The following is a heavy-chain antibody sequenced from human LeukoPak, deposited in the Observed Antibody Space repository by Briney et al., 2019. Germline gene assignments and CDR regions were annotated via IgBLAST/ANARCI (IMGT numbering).Heavy chain of an antibody. CDR1: GYTFTSYD. Sequence: GASVKVSCKASGYTFTSYDINWVRQATGQGLKWMGWMNPNSGNTGYAQKFQGRVTMTRNTSISTAYMELSSLRSEDTAVYYCARRQQLVRPYYYYYYMDVWGKGTMVTVSS. V-gene: IGHV1-8*01. D-gene: IGHD6-13*01. CDR3: ARRQQLVRPYYYYYYMDV. J-gene: IGHJ6*03. CDR2: MNPNSGNT.